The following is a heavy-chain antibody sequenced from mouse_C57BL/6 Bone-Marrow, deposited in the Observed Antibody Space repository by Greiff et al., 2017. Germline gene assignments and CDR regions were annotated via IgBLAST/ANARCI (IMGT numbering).Heavy chain of an antibody. J-gene: IGHJ2*01. Sequence: QVQLQQSGAELVRPGASVKLSCKASGYTFTDYYINWVKQRPGQGLEWIARIYPGSGNTYYNEKFKGKATLTAEKSSSTAYMQLSSLTSEESAVYFCARWGDYDEVDYWGQGTTLTVSS. CDR3: ARWGDYDEVDY. CDR1: GYTFTDYY. CDR2: IYPGSGNT. D-gene: IGHD2-4*01. V-gene: IGHV1-76*01.